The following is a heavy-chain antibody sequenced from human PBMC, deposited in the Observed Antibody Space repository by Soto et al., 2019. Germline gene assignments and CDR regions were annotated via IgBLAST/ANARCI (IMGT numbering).Heavy chain of an antibody. CDR2: INPESGDT. Sequence: GASVKVSCKASGYTFTGYYMHWVRQAPGQGLEWMGRINPESGDTIYEQKFKGRVTMTRDTSIRTAYMELSRLRYDDTALYYCARPYTSSPNWFDPRGQGTMVTVSS. CDR1: GYTFTGYY. V-gene: IGHV1-2*06. D-gene: IGHD6-6*01. J-gene: IGHJ5*02. CDR3: ARPYTSSPNWFDP.